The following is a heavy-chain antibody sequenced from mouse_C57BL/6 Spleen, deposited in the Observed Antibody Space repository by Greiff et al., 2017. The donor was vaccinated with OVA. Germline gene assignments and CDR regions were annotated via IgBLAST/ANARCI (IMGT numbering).Heavy chain of an antibody. J-gene: IGHJ4*01. CDR3: ARFYGYYAMDY. V-gene: IGHV1-26*01. Sequence: VQLQQSGPELVKPGASVKISCKASGYTFTDYYMNWVKQSHGKSLEWIGDINPNNGGTSYNQKFKGKATLTVDKSSSTAYMELRSLTSEDSAVYYCARFYGYYAMDYWGQGTSVTVSS. D-gene: IGHD1-1*01. CDR1: GYTFTDYY. CDR2: INPNNGGT.